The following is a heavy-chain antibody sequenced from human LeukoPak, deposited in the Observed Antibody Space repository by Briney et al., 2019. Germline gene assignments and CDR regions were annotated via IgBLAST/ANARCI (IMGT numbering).Heavy chain of an antibody. V-gene: IGHV5-51*01. D-gene: IGHD3-10*01. J-gene: IGHJ5*02. CDR1: GYSFTSYW. CDR2: IYPGDSDT. CDR3: ARPTLGELSWFDP. Sequence: GESLKISCKGSGYSFTSYWIGWVRQMPGKGLEWMGIIYPGDSDTRYSPSFQGQVIISADQSISTAYLQSSSLKASDTAMYYCARPTLGELSWFDPWGQGTLVTVSS.